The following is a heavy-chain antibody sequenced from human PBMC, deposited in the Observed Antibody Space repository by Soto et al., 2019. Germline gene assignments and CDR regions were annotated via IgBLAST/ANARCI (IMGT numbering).Heavy chain of an antibody. Sequence: QVQLVESGGGVVQPGRSLRLSCAASGFTFSNYGMHWVRQAPGKGLEWVAVIWYDGNNKYYADSVEGRFSISRDNSKNTLYLQMYSLRAEDTAVYSCARRGDGYIWNLAYWGQGTLVTVSS. V-gene: IGHV3-33*01. D-gene: IGHD2-21*01. J-gene: IGHJ4*02. CDR3: ARRGDGYIWNLAY. CDR1: GFTFSNYG. CDR2: IWYDGNNK.